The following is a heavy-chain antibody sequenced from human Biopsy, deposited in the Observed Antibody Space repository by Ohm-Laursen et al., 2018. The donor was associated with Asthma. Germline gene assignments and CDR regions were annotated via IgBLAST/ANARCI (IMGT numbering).Heavy chain of an antibody. J-gene: IGHJ5*02. V-gene: IGHV4-59*01. D-gene: IGHD6-13*01. Sequence: SETLSLTCTVSPGSINDYYWNWIRQFPGKGLEWIGYVHSSGSTRFNPSLKSRVTASVDTSVDQVSLKLSSVSAADTAIYYCARATSTWSQSGPHFFDHWGPGTLVTVSS. CDR1: PGSINDYY. CDR2: VHSSGST. CDR3: ARATSTWSQSGPHFFDH.